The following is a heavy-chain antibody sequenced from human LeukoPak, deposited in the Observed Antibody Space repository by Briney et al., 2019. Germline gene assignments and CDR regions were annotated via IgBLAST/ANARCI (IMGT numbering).Heavy chain of an antibody. CDR2: INHSGST. D-gene: IGHD6-19*01. Sequence: SETLSLTCAVYGGSFSGYYWSWIRQPPGKGLEWVGEINHSGSTNYNPSLKSRVTISVDTSKNQFSLKLSSVTAADTAVYYCARQPSRYYGMDVWGQGTTVTVSS. CDR3: ARQPSRYYGMDV. J-gene: IGHJ6*02. V-gene: IGHV4-34*01. CDR1: GGSFSGYY.